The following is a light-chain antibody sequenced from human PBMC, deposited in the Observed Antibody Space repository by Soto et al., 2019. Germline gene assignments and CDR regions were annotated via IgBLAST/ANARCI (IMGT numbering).Light chain of an antibody. CDR1: SSDVGGYNY. CDR3: SSYTSSNTLVV. J-gene: IGLJ2*01. Sequence: QSALTQPASVSGSPGQSITISCTGTSSDVGGYNYVSWYQQHPGKAPKLMIYDVSNRPSGVSNRFSGSKSGNTASLTISGLQAEDVADYYCSSYTSSNTLVVFGGGTKVTVL. V-gene: IGLV2-14*01. CDR2: DVS.